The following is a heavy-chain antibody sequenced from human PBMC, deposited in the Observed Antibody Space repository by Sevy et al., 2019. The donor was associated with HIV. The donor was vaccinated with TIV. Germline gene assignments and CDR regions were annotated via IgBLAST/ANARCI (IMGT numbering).Heavy chain of an antibody. J-gene: IGHJ3*01. CDR1: GFTFSNYA. D-gene: IGHD3-3*01. Sequence: GGSLRLSCAASGFTFSNYAMSWVRQAPGNGLEWVSDISGSGDSTYYADSVKGRFTISSDNSKNTLYLQMSSLRADDRAVYYCAKLYYDFWSGYYSHTFDFWGQGTMVTVSS. CDR2: ISGSGDST. V-gene: IGHV3-23*01. CDR3: AKLYYDFWSGYYSHTFDF.